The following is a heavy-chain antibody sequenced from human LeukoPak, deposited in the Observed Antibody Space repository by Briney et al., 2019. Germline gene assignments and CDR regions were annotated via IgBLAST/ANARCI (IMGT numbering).Heavy chain of an antibody. CDR3: ARDQPPYDFWSGYTLGWFDP. CDR2: INPNSGGT. J-gene: IGHJ5*02. D-gene: IGHD3-3*01. V-gene: IGHV1-2*02. Sequence: VASVKVSCKASGYTFIGYYMHWVRQAPGQGLEWMGWINPNSGGTNYAQKLQGRVTMTRDTSISTAYMELSRLRSDDTAVYYCARDQPPYDFWSGYTLGWFDPWGQGTLVTVSS. CDR1: GYTFIGYY.